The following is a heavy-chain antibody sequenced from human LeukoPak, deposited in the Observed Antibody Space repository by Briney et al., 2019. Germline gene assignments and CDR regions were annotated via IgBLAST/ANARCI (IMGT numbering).Heavy chain of an antibody. Sequence: ETLSLTCAVYGGSFSGYYWSWIRQPPGKGLEWIGEINHSGSTNYNPSLKSRVTISVDTSKNQFSLKLSSVTAADTAVYYCARAITVDTATVSGFDYWGQGTLVTVSS. D-gene: IGHD5-18*01. J-gene: IGHJ4*02. CDR3: ARAITVDTATVSGFDY. V-gene: IGHV4-34*01. CDR2: INHSGST. CDR1: GGSFSGYY.